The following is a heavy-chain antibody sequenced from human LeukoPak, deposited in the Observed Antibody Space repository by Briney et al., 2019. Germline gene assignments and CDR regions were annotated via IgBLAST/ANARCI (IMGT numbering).Heavy chain of an antibody. CDR2: IYPGDSDT. CDR1: GYSFTSYW. CDR3: ARLSAGNYYYYYYMDV. V-gene: IGHV5-51*01. Sequence: GESLKISCKGSGYSFTSYWIGWVRQMPGKGLEWMGIIYPGDSDTRYSPSFQGQVTISADKSTSTAYLQRSSLKASDTAMYYCARLSAGNYYYYYYMDVWGKGTTVTVSS. J-gene: IGHJ6*03.